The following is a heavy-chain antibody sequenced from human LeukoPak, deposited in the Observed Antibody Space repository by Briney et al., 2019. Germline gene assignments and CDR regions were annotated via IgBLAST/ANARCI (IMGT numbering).Heavy chain of an antibody. CDR2: IYTSGST. CDR3: ATGYDSAFDI. CDR1: GGSISSYY. J-gene: IGHJ3*02. V-gene: IGHV4-4*09. Sequence: SETLSLTCTVSGGSISSYYWSWIRQPPGKGLEWIGYIYTSGSTNYNPSLKSRVTISVDTSKNQFSLELSSVTAADTAVYYCATGYDSAFDIWGQGTMVTVPS. D-gene: IGHD3-22*01.